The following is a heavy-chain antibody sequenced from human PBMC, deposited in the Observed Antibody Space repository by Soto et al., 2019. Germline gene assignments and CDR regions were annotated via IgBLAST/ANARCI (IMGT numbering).Heavy chain of an antibody. V-gene: IGHV4-59*01. J-gene: IGHJ4*02. CDR2: IYDIEST. CDR1: GGSISSYY. Sequence: SETLSLTCTVSGGSISSYYWSWIRQPPGKGPEWIGYIYDIESTNYNPSLKSRVTISVDTSKNQLSLKLSSVTAADTAVYYCARGEYYDILDYWGQGTLVTVSS. CDR3: ARGEYYDILDY. D-gene: IGHD3-9*01.